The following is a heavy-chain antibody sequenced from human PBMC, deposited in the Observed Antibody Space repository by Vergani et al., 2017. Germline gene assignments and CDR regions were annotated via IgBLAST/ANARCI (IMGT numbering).Heavy chain of an antibody. V-gene: IGHV4-34*01. CDR2: INHSGST. CDR3: ASNSGSYYNWFDP. D-gene: IGHD1-26*01. CDR1: GGSFSGYY. J-gene: IGHJ5*02. Sequence: QVQLQQWGAGLLKPSETLSLTCAVYGGSFSGYYWSWIRQPPGKRLEWIGEINHSGSTNYNPSLKSRVTISVDTSKNQFSLKLSSVTAADTAVYYCASNSGSYYNWFDPWGQGTLVTVSS.